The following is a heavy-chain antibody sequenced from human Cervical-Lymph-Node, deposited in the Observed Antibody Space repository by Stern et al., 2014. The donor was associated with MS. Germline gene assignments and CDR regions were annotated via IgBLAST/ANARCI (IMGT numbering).Heavy chain of an antibody. CDR2: LFSNDEK. D-gene: IGHD6-13*01. Sequence: QVTLRESGPVLVKPTETLTLTCTVSGFSLSNARMGVSWIRQPPGKALEWLAHLFSNDEKSYSTSLKSRLTISKDTSKSQVVLTMTNMDPVDTATYYCARAPRIAAAGNYYYYYGMDVWGQGTTVTVSS. J-gene: IGHJ6*02. CDR1: GFSLSNARMG. CDR3: ARAPRIAAAGNYYYYYGMDV. V-gene: IGHV2-26*01.